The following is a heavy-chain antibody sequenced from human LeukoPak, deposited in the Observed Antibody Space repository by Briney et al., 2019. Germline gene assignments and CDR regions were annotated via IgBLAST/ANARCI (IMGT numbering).Heavy chain of an antibody. CDR1: GGSVINTNW. CDR2: VHLDGRT. D-gene: IGHD3-3*01. J-gene: IGHJ4*02. Sequence: NPSGTLSLTCGVSGGSVINTNWWTWVRQPPGKGLEWIGDVHLDGRTNYNPSLESRLTMSVDVSENQVSLKLTSVTSTDTGVYYCAREGGFYRPLDYSGQGTLVTVSS. CDR3: AREGGFYRPLDY. V-gene: IGHV4-4*02.